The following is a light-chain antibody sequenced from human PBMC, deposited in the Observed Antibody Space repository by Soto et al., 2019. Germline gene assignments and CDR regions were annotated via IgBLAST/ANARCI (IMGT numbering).Light chain of an antibody. CDR1: QSVSSY. V-gene: IGKV3-20*01. Sequence: EIVVTQSPATLSLSPGERATLSCRASQSVSSYLAWYQQKPGQAPRLLIYGASTRATGIPDRFSGSGSGTDFTLTISRLEPEDFAVYYCQQYDSFSWTFGQGTKVDIK. CDR3: QQYDSFSWT. J-gene: IGKJ1*01. CDR2: GAS.